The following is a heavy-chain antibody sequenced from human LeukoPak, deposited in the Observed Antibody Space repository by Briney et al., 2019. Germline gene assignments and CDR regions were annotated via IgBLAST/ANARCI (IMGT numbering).Heavy chain of an antibody. D-gene: IGHD1-26*01. CDR3: AAWGFTTTVIVVEGGWFDP. CDR2: INPNSGGT. Sequence: GASVKVSCKASGYTFTGYYMHWVRQAPGQGLEWMGWINPNSGGTNYAQKFQGRVTMTEDSSTDTAYMELASLTSDDTAIYYCAAWGFTTTVIVVEGGWFDPWGQGTLVTVSS. J-gene: IGHJ5*02. V-gene: IGHV1-2*02. CDR1: GYTFTGYY.